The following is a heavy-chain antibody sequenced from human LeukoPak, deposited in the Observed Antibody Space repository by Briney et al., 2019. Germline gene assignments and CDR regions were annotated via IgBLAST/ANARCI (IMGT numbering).Heavy chain of an antibody. Sequence: PSETLSLTCTVSGGSISSYYWSWIRQPPGKGLEWIGYIYYSGSTNYNPSLKSRVTISVDTSKNQFSLKLSSVTAADTAVYYRARHLVEMATSWFDPWGQGTLVTVSS. V-gene: IGHV4-59*08. CDR2: IYYSGST. J-gene: IGHJ5*02. D-gene: IGHD5-12*01. CDR1: GGSISSYY. CDR3: ARHLVEMATSWFDP.